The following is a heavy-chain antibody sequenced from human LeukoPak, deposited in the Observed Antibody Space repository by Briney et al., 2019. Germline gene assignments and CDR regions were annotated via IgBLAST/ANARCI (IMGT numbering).Heavy chain of an antibody. CDR1: GGSFSDYY. CDR3: ARTRRHYYGSGKNLTPWPAGLDV. V-gene: IGHV4-59*01. CDR2: SGSA. Sequence: PAETLSLICTVSGGSFSDYYWTWLRQPPGRGLEWIGYSGSANYNPSLKSRLTISIDTSKRHFSLTLSSVTAADTAVYYCARTRRHYYGSGKNLTPWPAGLDVWGQGTTVIVS. J-gene: IGHJ6*02. D-gene: IGHD3-10*01.